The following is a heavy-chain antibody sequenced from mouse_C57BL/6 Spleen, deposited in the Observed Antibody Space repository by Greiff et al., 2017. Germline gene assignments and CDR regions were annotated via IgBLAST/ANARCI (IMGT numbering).Heavy chain of an antibody. D-gene: IGHD1-1*02. CDR3: ARGGGGDY. CDR1: GFTFSSYA. CDR2: ISDGGSYA. V-gene: IGHV5-4*01. Sequence: EVHLVESGGGLVKPGGSLKLSCAASGFTFSSYAMSWVRQTPDKRLEWVATISDGGSYAYYPDNVKGRFTISRDNAKNNLYLQMSHLKSEDTAMYYCARGGGGDYWGQGTTLTVSS. J-gene: IGHJ2*01.